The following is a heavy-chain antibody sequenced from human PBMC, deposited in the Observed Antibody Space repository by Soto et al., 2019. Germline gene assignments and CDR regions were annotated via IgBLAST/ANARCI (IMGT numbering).Heavy chain of an antibody. Sequence: EVQLVESGGGLVQPGGSLRLSCAASGFTFSSYWMHWVRQAPGKGLVWVSRINSDGSSTSYADSVKGRFTISRDNAKNTLYLRMNSLRAEDTAVVYCARVRGTFRTFDYWGQGTLVTVSS. J-gene: IGHJ4*02. D-gene: IGHD3-16*01. CDR1: GFTFSSYW. V-gene: IGHV3-74*01. CDR2: INSDGSST. CDR3: ARVRGTFRTFDY.